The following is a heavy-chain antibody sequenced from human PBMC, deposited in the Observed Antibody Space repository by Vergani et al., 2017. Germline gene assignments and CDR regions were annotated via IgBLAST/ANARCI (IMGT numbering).Heavy chain of an antibody. Sequence: QVQLQESGPGLVKPSETLSLTCTVSGGSISSYYWSWIRQPPGKGLEWIGYIYYSGSTNYNPSLKSRVTISVDTSKNQFSLKLSSVTAADTAVYYYARSTLHDYGDYEVWFDPWGQGTLVTVSS. J-gene: IGHJ5*02. CDR2: IYYSGST. CDR3: ARSTLHDYGDYEVWFDP. CDR1: GGSISSYY. D-gene: IGHD4-17*01. V-gene: IGHV4-59*01.